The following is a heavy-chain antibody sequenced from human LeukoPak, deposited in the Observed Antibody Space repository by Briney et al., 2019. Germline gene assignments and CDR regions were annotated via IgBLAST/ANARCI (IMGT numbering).Heavy chain of an antibody. CDR1: GYTLTGYY. V-gene: IGHV1-2*02. Sequence: GASVKVSCKASGYTLTGYYMHWVRQVPGQGPEWMGWINPNNGDTNYAQKFQGRVTMTRDTAISTAYMDLSSLRYDDTAVYYCARDGRRYCTGGSCNDAFDIWGQGTMVTVSS. J-gene: IGHJ3*02. CDR2: INPNNGDT. D-gene: IGHD2-15*01. CDR3: ARDGRRYCTGGSCNDAFDI.